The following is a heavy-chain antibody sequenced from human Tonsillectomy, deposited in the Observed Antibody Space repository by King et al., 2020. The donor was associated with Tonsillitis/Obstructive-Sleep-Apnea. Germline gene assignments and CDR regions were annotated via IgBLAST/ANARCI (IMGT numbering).Heavy chain of an antibody. D-gene: IGHD3-16*01. J-gene: IGHJ6*02. Sequence: QLQESGPGLVKPSETLSLTCTVSGGSISNSNYYWGWIRQPPGKGLEWIGSIYYSGSTYYNPSLKSRVTISVDTSKNQFSLKLNSVTAADTAVYYCAIRVGEDYYDGMDVWGQGTTVTVSS. V-gene: IGHV4-39*01. CDR3: AIRVGEDYYDGMDV. CDR2: IYYSGST. CDR1: GGSISNSNYY.